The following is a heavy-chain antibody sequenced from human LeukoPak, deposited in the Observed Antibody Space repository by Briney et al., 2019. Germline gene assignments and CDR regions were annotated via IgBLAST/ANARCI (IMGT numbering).Heavy chain of an antibody. V-gene: IGHV3-30*18. CDR2: IAYDGSNQ. Sequence: GGSLRLSCAASGFTFSSYAMSWVRQAPGKGLEWVAVIAYDGSNQYYADSVKGRFTISRDNSKNTLYLQMNSLRTEDTAVYYCAKPPYDSSGYYQSTFDYWGQGTLVTVSS. CDR1: GFTFSSYA. D-gene: IGHD3-22*01. J-gene: IGHJ4*02. CDR3: AKPPYDSSGYYQSTFDY.